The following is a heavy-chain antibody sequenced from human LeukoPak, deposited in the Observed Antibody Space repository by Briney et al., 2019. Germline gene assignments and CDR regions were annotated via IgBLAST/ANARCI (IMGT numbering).Heavy chain of an antibody. D-gene: IGHD4-17*01. Sequence: ASVKVSCKASGYTFTSYDINWVRQATGQGLEWMGWMNPNSGNTGYAQKFQGRVTMTRNTSISTAYMELSSLRSEDTAVYYCAILWVPDYGAIPLDYWGRGALVTVSS. CDR2: MNPNSGNT. J-gene: IGHJ4*02. CDR3: AILWVPDYGAIPLDY. V-gene: IGHV1-8*01. CDR1: GYTFTSYD.